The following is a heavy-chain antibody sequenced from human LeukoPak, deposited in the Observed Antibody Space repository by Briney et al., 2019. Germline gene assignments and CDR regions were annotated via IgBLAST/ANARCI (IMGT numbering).Heavy chain of an antibody. V-gene: IGHV1-46*01. D-gene: IGHD2-15*01. CDR3: ATAVVVVAAPLDV. Sequence: ASVKVSCKASGYTFTSYNMHWVRQAPGRGLEWMGIIKPSGGSTTYAQKFQGRVTMTRDMSTSTLYMELSSLRSEDTAVYYCATAVVVVAAPLDVWGKGTTVTISS. J-gene: IGHJ6*04. CDR1: GYTFTSYN. CDR2: IKPSGGST.